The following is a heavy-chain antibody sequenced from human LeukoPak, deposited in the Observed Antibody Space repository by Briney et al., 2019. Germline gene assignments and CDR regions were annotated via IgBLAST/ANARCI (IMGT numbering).Heavy chain of an antibody. CDR1: GGSFTIYS. Sequence: SETLSLTCAVYGGSFTIYSWTWIRQPPGKSLEWVGEISPSGNTQYNPSLKSRVTISLDASKSQFYLKLNSVTAADTAVYYCAKSNGYGLVDIWGQGTMVIVS. CDR3: AKSNGYGLVDI. J-gene: IGHJ3*02. CDR2: ISPSGNT. V-gene: IGHV4-34*01. D-gene: IGHD3-10*01.